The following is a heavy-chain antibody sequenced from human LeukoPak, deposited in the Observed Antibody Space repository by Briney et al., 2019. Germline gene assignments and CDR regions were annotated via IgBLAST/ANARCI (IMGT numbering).Heavy chain of an antibody. V-gene: IGHV3-23*01. J-gene: IGHJ5*02. Sequence: GGSLRLSCADSGFTFRNYAMTWVRQAPGKGLEWVSAISGSGGSTYYADSVKGRFTISRDNSKNTLYLQLNSLRAEDTAVYYCAKYPVVIPAPGNWFDPWGQGTLVTVSS. CDR2: ISGSGGST. D-gene: IGHD2-15*01. CDR3: AKYPVVIPAPGNWFDP. CDR1: GFTFRNYA.